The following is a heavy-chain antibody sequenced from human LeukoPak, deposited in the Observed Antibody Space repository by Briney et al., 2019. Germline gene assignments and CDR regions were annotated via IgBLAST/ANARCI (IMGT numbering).Heavy chain of an antibody. Sequence: SETLSLTCTVSGGSISSYYWSWIRQPPGEGLEWIGYIYYSGSTNYNPSLKSRVTISVDTSKNQFSLNLSSVTAADTAVYYCARRLGVNPPSSNWFDPWGQGTLVTVSS. CDR1: GGSISSYY. D-gene: IGHD3-16*01. CDR2: IYYSGST. J-gene: IGHJ5*02. CDR3: ARRLGVNPPSSNWFDP. V-gene: IGHV4-59*08.